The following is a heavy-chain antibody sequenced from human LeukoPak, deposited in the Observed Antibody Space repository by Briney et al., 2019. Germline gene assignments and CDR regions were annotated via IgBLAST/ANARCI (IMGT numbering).Heavy chain of an antibody. CDR3: ARDDYGSGGYYSFFSYYGMDV. CDR2: ISSSSSYI. CDR1: GFTVSSNY. D-gene: IGHD3-10*01. J-gene: IGHJ6*02. Sequence: PGGSLRLSCAASGFTVSSNYMSWVRQAPGKGLEWVSSISSSSSYIYYADSVKGRFTISRDNAKNSLYLQMNSLRVEDTAVYYCARDDYGSGGYYSFFSYYGMDVWGQGTTVAVSS. V-gene: IGHV3-21*04.